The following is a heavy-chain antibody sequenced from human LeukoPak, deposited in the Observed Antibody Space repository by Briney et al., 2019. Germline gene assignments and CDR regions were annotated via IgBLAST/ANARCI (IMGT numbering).Heavy chain of an antibody. V-gene: IGHV4-39*07. Sequence: SETLSLTCTVSGGSISSSSYYWGWIRQPPGKGLEWIGSIYYSGSSYYNPSLKSRVTISVDTSKNQFSLKLSSVTAADTAVYYCARLTDLGLPDAFDIWGRGTLDTVSS. CDR3: ARLTDLGLPDAFDI. CDR2: IYYSGSS. J-gene: IGHJ3*02. D-gene: IGHD4/OR15-4a*01. CDR1: GGSISSSSYY.